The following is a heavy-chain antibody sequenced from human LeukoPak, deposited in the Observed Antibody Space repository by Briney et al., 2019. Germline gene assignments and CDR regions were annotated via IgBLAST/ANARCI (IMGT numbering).Heavy chain of an antibody. D-gene: IGHD6-19*01. CDR1: GYRFTSYW. J-gene: IGHJ4*02. Sequence: GESLQISCKGSGYRFTSYWIGWVRQVPGKGLEWMGTIYPGDSDTRYSPSFQGQVTISADKSISTAYLQWSSLKASDTAMYYCARLSYSSGWYAYFDYWGQGTLVTVSS. V-gene: IGHV5-51*01. CDR2: IYPGDSDT. CDR3: ARLSYSSGWYAYFDY.